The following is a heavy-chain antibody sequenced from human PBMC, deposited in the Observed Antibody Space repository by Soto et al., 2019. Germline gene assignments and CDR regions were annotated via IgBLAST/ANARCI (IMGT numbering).Heavy chain of an antibody. CDR2: IWYDGSNK. Sequence: GGSLRLSCAASGFTFSSYGMHWVRQAPGKGLEWVAVIWYDGSNKYYADSVKGRFTISRDNSKNTLYLQMNSLRAEDTAVYYCARDGRVAARLYYYYGMDVWGQGTTVTVSS. CDR3: ARDGRVAARLYYYYGMDV. V-gene: IGHV3-33*01. D-gene: IGHD6-6*01. CDR1: GFTFSSYG. J-gene: IGHJ6*02.